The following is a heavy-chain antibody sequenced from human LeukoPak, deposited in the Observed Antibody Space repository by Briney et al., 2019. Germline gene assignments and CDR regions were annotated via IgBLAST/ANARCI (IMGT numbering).Heavy chain of an antibody. CDR2: INHSGST. J-gene: IGHJ4*02. V-gene: IGHV4-34*01. Sequence: PSETLSLTCAVYGGSFSGYYWSWIRQPPGKGLEWIGEINHSGSTNYNPSLKSRVTISVDTSKNQFSLKLSSVTAADTAVYYCARGEYSSGWYSYWGQGTLVTVSS. CDR1: GGSFSGYY. CDR3: ARGEYSSGWYSY. D-gene: IGHD6-19*01.